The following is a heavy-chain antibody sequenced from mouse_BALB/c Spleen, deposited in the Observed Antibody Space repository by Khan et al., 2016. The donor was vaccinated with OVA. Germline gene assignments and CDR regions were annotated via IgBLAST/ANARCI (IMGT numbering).Heavy chain of an antibody. CDR3: ARSYGSWAMDY. V-gene: IGHV3-8*02. CDR2: VTYSGNT. CDR1: GDSITSGF. Sequence: EVQLQESGPSLVKPSQTLSLTCSVTGDSITSGFWNWIRQFPGNKFEYMGYVTYSGNTNYNPSLKSRISITRDTSKSQYSLQLNSVTTEDTATYFCARSYGSWAMDYWGQGTSVTVSS. D-gene: IGHD1-1*01. J-gene: IGHJ4*01.